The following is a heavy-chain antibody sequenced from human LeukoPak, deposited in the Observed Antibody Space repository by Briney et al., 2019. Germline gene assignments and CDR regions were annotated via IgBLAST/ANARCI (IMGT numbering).Heavy chain of an antibody. CDR1: GYTFTGYY. CDR2: INPNSGGT. V-gene: IGHV1-2*02. Sequence: ASVKVSCKASGYTFTGYYMHWVRQAPGQGLEWMGWINPNSGGTNYAQKFQGRVTMTRDTSISTAYMELSRLRSDDTAVYYCARAREVVVVAAPFDYWGQGTLVTVSS. CDR3: ARAREVVVVAAPFDY. J-gene: IGHJ4*02. D-gene: IGHD2-15*01.